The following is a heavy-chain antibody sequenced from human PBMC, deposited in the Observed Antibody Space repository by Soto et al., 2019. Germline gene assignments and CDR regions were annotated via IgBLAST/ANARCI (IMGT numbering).Heavy chain of an antibody. CDR3: ARSQGSSTSLEIYYYYYYGMDV. Sequence: QVQLVQSGAEVKKPGSSVKVSCKASGGTFSSYAISWVRQAPGQGLEWMGGIIPIPGTANYAQKFQGRVTITADESTSKAYMELSSLRSEDTAVYYCARSQGSSTSLEIYYYYYYGMDVWGQGTTVTVSS. J-gene: IGHJ6*02. V-gene: IGHV1-69*01. D-gene: IGHD2-2*01. CDR1: GGTFSSYA. CDR2: IIPIPGTA.